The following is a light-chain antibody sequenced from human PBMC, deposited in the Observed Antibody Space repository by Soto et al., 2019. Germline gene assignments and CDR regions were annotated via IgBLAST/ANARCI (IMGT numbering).Light chain of an antibody. J-gene: IGLJ1*01. V-gene: IGLV2-14*01. CDR3: SSYTSSSTLV. CDR1: SSDVGGYNY. CDR2: EVS. Sequence: LTQPASVSGSPGQSITISCTGTSSDVGGYNYVSWYQQHPGKAPKLMIYEVSNRPSGVSNRFSGSKSGNTASLTIPGLQAEDEADYYCSSYTSSSTLVFGTGTKVTVL.